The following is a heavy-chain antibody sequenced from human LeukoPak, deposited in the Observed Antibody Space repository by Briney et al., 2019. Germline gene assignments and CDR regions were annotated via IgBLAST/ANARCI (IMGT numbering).Heavy chain of an antibody. CDR2: IIPIFGTA. D-gene: IGHD7-27*01. Sequence: ASVKVSFKASGGTFISYTMSWVRQAPGQGLEWMGRIIPIFGTANYAQKFQGRVTITADESTSTAYMELSSLRSEDTAVYYCARVGELGMRGRWGQGTLVTVSS. CDR3: ARVGELGMRGR. V-gene: IGHV1-69*13. J-gene: IGHJ4*02. CDR1: GGTFISYT.